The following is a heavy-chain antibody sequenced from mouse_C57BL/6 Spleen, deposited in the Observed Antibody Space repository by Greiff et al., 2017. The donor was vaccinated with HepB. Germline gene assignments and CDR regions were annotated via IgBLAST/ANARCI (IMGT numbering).Heavy chain of an antibody. Sequence: VQLQQSGPELVKPGDSVKISCKASGYSFTGYFMNWVMQSHGKSLEWIGRINPYNGDTFYNQKFKGKATLTVDKSSSTAHLELRSLTSEDSAVYYCARSNGERYFDYWGQGTTLTVSS. CDR3: ARSNGERYFDY. CDR2: INPYNGDT. CDR1: GYSFTGYF. V-gene: IGHV1-20*01. J-gene: IGHJ2*01.